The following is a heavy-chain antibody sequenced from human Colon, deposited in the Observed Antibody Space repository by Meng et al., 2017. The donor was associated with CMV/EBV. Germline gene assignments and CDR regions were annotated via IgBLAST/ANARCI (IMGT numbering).Heavy chain of an antibody. CDR3: AVLAVAEPISY. D-gene: IGHD6-19*01. V-gene: IGHV3-73*01. CDR2: IRTRPNGYAT. Sequence: GESLKISCAGSGFIFSGSAIHWVRQASGKGLERVGRIRTRPNGYATAYAESVEGRFTISRDDSENTAYLQMNSLRTEDTAVYYCAVLAVAEPISYWGQGTLVTVSS. CDR1: GFIFSGSA. J-gene: IGHJ4*02.